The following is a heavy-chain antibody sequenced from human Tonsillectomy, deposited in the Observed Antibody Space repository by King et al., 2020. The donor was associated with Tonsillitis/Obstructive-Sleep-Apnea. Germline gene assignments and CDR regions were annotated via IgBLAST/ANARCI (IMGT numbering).Heavy chain of an antibody. CDR3: ARVSSQLLFMDV. Sequence: VQLQESGPGLVKASQTLSLTCTVSGGSLSSGGYDWSWIRQHPGQGLEWIGYIYYTGSTSYNPSLKSRVTISVDTPHNHFSLKLSSVTAADTALYYCARVSSQLLFMDVWGQGSTVTVSS. V-gene: IGHV4-31*03. D-gene: IGHD2-2*01. CDR1: GGSLSSGGYD. J-gene: IGHJ6*02. CDR2: IYYTGST.